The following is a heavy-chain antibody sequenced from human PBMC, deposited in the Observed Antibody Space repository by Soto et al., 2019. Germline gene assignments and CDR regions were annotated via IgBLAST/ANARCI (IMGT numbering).Heavy chain of an antibody. Sequence: QLQLQESGPGLVKPSETLSLTCTVSGGSISSSNYYWSWIRQPPEKGLEWIGDIYYSGSTYYNPSLRSRFTISVDPSKNQFSLKVNSVTAADTAVDYCARHHDWPDTPFDHWGQGILVTVSS. V-gene: IGHV4-39*01. D-gene: IGHD2-21*01. CDR1: GGSISSSNYY. CDR2: IYYSGST. CDR3: ARHHDWPDTPFDH. J-gene: IGHJ4*02.